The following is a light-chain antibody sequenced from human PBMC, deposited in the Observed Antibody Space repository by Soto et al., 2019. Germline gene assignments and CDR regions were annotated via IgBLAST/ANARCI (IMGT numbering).Light chain of an antibody. CDR3: QQYYSYPRT. CDR1: QGISSY. J-gene: IGKJ1*01. Sequence: AIRMTQSPSSLSACTGDRVAITCGASQGISSYLAWYQQKPGKAPKLLIYAASTLQSGVPSRFSGSGSGTDFTLTISCLQSEHFATYYCQQYYSYPRTFGQGTKVDLK. V-gene: IGKV1-8*01. CDR2: AAS.